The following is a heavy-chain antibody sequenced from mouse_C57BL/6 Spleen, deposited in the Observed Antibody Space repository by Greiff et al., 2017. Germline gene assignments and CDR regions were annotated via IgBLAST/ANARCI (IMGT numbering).Heavy chain of an antibody. D-gene: IGHD2-5*01. V-gene: IGHV1-12*01. J-gene: IGHJ3*01. CDR3: ARPYYSNYAFAY. CDR1: GYTFTSYN. CDR2: IYPGNGDT. Sequence: LQQSGAELVRPGASVKMSCKASGYTFTSYNMHWVKQTPRQGLEWIGAIYPGNGDTSYNQKFKGKATLTVDKSSSTAYMQLSSLTSVYSAVYFCARPYYSNYAFAYWGQGTLVTVSA.